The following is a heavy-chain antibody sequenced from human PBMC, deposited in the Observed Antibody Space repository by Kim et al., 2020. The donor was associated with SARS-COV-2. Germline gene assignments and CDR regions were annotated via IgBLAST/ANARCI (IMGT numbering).Heavy chain of an antibody. D-gene: IGHD1-20*01. CDR2: VSNSGSL. Sequence: SETLSLTCIVSGGSLSSGTHYWSWIRQPPGKRLEWIGFVSNSGSLNYNPSLKSRVTISVDSSKNHFSLKLNSVTAAGSAVYYCATVGMGTYLNKGDFDF. CDR1: GGSLSSGTHY. J-gene: IGHJ4*01. V-gene: IGHV4-61*03. CDR3: ATVGMGTYLNKGDFDF.